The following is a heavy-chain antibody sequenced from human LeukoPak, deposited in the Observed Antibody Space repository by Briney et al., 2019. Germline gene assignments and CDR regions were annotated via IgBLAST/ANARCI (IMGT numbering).Heavy chain of an antibody. V-gene: IGHV3-23*01. Sequence: LSGGSLRLSCAASGFTFTNYAMSWVRQAPGKGLEWVSGMSGSGGSTYYADSVKGRFTISRDNSKKTLYLRMNSLRAEDTAVYYCAKDPVLRYFDWQHIGLGLDYWGQGTLVTVSS. CDR3: AKDPVLRYFDWQHIGLGLDY. CDR2: MSGSGGST. CDR1: GFTFTNYA. D-gene: IGHD3-9*01. J-gene: IGHJ4*02.